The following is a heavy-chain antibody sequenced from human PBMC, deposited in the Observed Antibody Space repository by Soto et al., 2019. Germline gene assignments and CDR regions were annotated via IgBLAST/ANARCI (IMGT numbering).Heavy chain of an antibody. Sequence: ASVKVSCKASGYTFTSYDINWVRQATGQGLEWMGWMNPNSGNTGYAQKFQGRVTMTRNTSISTAYMELSSLRSEDTAVYYCVILPYCSSTSCYDDYYYYMDVWGKGTTVTVSS. V-gene: IGHV1-8*01. D-gene: IGHD2-2*01. J-gene: IGHJ6*03. CDR3: VILPYCSSTSCYDDYYYYMDV. CDR1: GYTFTSYD. CDR2: MNPNSGNT.